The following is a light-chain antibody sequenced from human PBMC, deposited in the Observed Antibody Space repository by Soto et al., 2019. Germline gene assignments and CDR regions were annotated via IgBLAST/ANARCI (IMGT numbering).Light chain of an antibody. Sequence: EIQMTQSPSTLSASVGDRVTITCRASQSISSWLAWYQQKPGKAPKLLIYKASSLESGVPSRFSGSGSGTEFTLTISSLQPDDFATDYCQQYNSYPYTFGQGTKLEIK. CDR1: QSISSW. CDR3: QQYNSYPYT. CDR2: KAS. J-gene: IGKJ2*01. V-gene: IGKV1-5*03.